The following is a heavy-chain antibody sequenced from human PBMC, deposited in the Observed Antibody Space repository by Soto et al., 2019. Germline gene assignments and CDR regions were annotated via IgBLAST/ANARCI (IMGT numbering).Heavy chain of an antibody. CDR3: ARIWGYSYGLAFDI. CDR1: GGTFSSYA. J-gene: IGHJ3*02. D-gene: IGHD5-18*01. V-gene: IGHV1-69*13. Sequence: ASVKVSCKASGGTFSSYAISWVRQAPGQGLEWMGGIIPIFGTANYAQKFQGRVTITADESTSTAYMELSSLRSEDTAVYYCARIWGYSYGLAFDIWGQGTMVTVSS. CDR2: IIPIFGTA.